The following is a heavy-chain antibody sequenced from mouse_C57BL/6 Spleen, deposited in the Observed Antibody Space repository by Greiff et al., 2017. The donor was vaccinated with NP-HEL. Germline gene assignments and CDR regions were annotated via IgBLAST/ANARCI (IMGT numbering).Heavy chain of an antibody. D-gene: IGHD1-1*01. CDR1: GYTFTSYW. CDR2: IDPSDSET. V-gene: IGHV1-52*01. Sequence: VQLQQPGAELVRPGSSVKLSCKASGYTFTSYWMHWVKQRPIQGLEWIGNIDPSDSETHYNQKFKDKATLTVDKSSSTAYMQLSSLTSEDSAVYYCVPYYYGSARGYFDVWGTGTTVTVSS. CDR3: VPYYYGSARGYFDV. J-gene: IGHJ1*03.